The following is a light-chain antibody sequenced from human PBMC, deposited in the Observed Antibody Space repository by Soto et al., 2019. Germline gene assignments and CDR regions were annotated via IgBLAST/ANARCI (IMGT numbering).Light chain of an antibody. J-gene: IGKJ1*01. CDR3: QQYNSYWT. CDR2: DAS. V-gene: IGKV1-5*01. Sequence: DIQMTQSPTTLSASLGDRVTITCRASESIRTWLAWYQQKPGKAPKLLIYDASSLESGVPSRFSGSGSGTEFTLTISSLQPDDFATYYCQQYNSYWTFGQGTKVDNK. CDR1: ESIRTW.